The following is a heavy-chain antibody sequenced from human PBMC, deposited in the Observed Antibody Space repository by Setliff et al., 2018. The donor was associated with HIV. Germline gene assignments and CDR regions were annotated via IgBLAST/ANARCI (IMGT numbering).Heavy chain of an antibody. CDR3: ARARGGNSEWSY. J-gene: IGHJ4*02. Sequence: GESLKISCAASGFTFSSYWMHWVRQVPGKGLVWVSRINSDGSSTTYADFVKGRFTISRDNAKNTLYLQMNSLRAEDTAVYPCARARGGNSEWSYLGQGTLVTVSS. CDR1: GFTFSSYW. D-gene: IGHD2-15*01. V-gene: IGHV3-74*03. CDR2: INSDGSST.